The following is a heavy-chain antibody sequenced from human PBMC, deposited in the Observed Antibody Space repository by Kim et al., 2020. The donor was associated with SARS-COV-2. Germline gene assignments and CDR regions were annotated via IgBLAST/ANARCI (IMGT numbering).Heavy chain of an antibody. CDR2: INHSGST. Sequence: SETLSLTCAVYGGSFSGYYWSWIRQPPGKGLEWIGEINHSGSTNYNPSLKSRVTISVDTSKNQFSLKLSSVTAADTAVYYCARREGPRPKGHMVRGAVDPWGQGTLVTVSS. CDR1: GGSFSGYY. V-gene: IGHV4-34*01. D-gene: IGHD3-10*01. J-gene: IGHJ5*02. CDR3: ARREGPRPKGHMVRGAVDP.